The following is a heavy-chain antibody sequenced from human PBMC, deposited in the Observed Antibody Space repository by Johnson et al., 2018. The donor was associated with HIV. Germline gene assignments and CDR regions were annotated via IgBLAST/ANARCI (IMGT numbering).Heavy chain of an antibody. CDR3: ARGRWLHLGAFDI. Sequence: QVQLVESGGGVVQPGRSLRLSCAASGFTFSSYAMHWVRQAPGKGLEWVSGINTGGSTFYPDSVKGRFTISRDNSKNTLYLQMNSLRAEDTAVYYCARGRWLHLGAFDIWGQGTMVTVSS. D-gene: IGHD5-24*01. V-gene: IGHV3-NL1*01. CDR1: GFTFSSYA. J-gene: IGHJ3*02. CDR2: INTGGST.